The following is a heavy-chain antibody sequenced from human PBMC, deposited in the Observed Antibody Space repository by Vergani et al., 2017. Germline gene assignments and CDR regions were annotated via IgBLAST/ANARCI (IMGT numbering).Heavy chain of an antibody. CDR1: GFTFTSSA. CDR2: IVVGSGNT. V-gene: IGHV1-58*02. D-gene: IGHD4-17*01. CDR3: AADLRWDYGDYSFDP. J-gene: IGHJ5*02. Sequence: QMPLVQSGPEVKKPGTSVKVSCKASGFTFTSSAMQWVRQARGQRLEWIGWIVVGSGNTNYAQKFQERVTITRDMSTSTAYMELSSLRSEDTAVYYCAADLRWDYGDYSFDPWGQGTLVTVSS.